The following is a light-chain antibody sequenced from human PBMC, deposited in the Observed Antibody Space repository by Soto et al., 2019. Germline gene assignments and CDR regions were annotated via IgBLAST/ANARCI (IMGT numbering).Light chain of an antibody. V-gene: IGKV3D-15*01. J-gene: IGKJ5*01. CDR1: QSVSSN. CDR2: GAS. CDR3: QQYSASPIT. Sequence: EIVMTQSPATLSVSTGERATLSCRASQSVSSNLAWYQQKPGQAPRLLISGASTRASGVPVRFSGSGSGTYFTLTISRVEPEDFALYFCQQYSASPITFAQGTRLEI.